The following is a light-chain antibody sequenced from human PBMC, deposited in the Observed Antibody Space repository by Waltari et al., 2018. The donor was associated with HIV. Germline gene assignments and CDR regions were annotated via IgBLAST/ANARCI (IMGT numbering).Light chain of an antibody. CDR2: EVN. Sequence: QAALPQPASVPGSLRKSITISCTGTPGDNGKYNLVSWYQLHPGKAPKLLLYEVNRMPSGVSSRFSGSKSDNAASLTSSGLQPECEASYFCCSYAGTTHLFVFGGGTEIAVL. V-gene: IGLV2-23*02. J-gene: IGLJ1*01. CDR3: CSYAGTTHLFV. CDR1: PGDNGKYNL.